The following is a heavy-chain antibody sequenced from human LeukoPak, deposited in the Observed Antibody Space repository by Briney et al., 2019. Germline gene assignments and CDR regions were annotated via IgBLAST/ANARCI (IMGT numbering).Heavy chain of an antibody. CDR2: ISSSGSTI. V-gene: IGHV3-48*03. CDR3: ARVYSSSWYVGRSVDP. CDR1: GFTFSSYE. J-gene: IGHJ5*02. D-gene: IGHD6-13*01. Sequence: GGSLRLSCAASGFTFSSYEMNWVRQAPGKGLEWVSYISSSGSTIYYADSVKGRFTISRDSAKNSLYLQMNSLRAEDTAVYYCARVYSSSWYVGRSVDPWGQGTLVTVSS.